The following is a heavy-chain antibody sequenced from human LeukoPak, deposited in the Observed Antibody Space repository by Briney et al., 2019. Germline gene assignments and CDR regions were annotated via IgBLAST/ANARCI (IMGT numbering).Heavy chain of an antibody. Sequence: AGGSLTLSCVGSGFTSIAYALTWARQAPGQGLEWFSGISGGGVTTYYADSVKGRFTISRDNSKNTLYLQMNSLRADDTAIYYRARNQQLGGHSYYYYGMDVWGQGTTVTVSS. CDR1: GFTSIAYA. CDR2: ISGGGVTT. CDR3: ARNQQLGGHSYYYYGMDV. D-gene: IGHD3-16*01. V-gene: IGHV3-23*01. J-gene: IGHJ6*02.